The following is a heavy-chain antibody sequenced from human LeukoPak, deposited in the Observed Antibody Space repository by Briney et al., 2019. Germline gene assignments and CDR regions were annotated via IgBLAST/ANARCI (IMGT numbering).Heavy chain of an antibody. J-gene: IGHJ4*02. CDR3: ARHESGPRKRWSALSYYFDY. CDR1: GGSISSGGYY. V-gene: IGHV4-30-2*01. D-gene: IGHD4-23*01. Sequence: TSETLSLTCTVSGGSISSGGYYWSWIRQPPGKGLEWIGYIYHSGSTYYNPSLKSRVTISVDTSKNQFSLKLSSVTAADTAVYYCARHESGPRKRWSALSYYFDYWGQGTLVTVSS. CDR2: IYHSGST.